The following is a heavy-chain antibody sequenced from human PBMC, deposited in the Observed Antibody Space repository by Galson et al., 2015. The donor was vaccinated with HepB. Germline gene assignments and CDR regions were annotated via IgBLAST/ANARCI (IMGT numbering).Heavy chain of an antibody. V-gene: IGHV3-23*01. CDR2: ISGSGHTT. Sequence: SLRLSCAASGFTFSSYAMSWVRQAPGKGLEWVSGISGSGHTTYYADSVKGRFTISRDNSKDTLYLQMNSLRAEDTAIYFCAKDSTLLWFESSFEYWGQGTVVTVSS. D-gene: IGHD3-10*01. J-gene: IGHJ4*02. CDR3: AKDSTLLWFESSFEY. CDR1: GFTFSSYA.